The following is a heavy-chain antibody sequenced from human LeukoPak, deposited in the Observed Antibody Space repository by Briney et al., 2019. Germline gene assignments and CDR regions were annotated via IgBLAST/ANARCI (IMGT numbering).Heavy chain of an antibody. D-gene: IGHD6-13*01. CDR1: GFTFDDYA. V-gene: IGHV3-9*01. Sequence: GRSLRLSCAASGFTFDDYAMHWVRQAPGKGLEWVSGISWNSGSIGYADSVKGRFTISRDNAKNSLYLQMNSLRAEDTASYYCAKDRNLIAEYYFDYWGQGTLVTVSS. CDR3: AKDRNLIAEYYFDY. CDR2: ISWNSGSI. J-gene: IGHJ4*02.